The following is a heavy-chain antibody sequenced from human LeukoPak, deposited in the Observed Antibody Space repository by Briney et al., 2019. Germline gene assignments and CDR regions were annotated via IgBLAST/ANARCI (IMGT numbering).Heavy chain of an antibody. D-gene: IGHD6-13*01. Sequence: PGGSLRLSCAASGFTFSSYGMHWVRQAPGKGLEWVAVIWYDGGNKYYADSVKGRFTISRDNSKNTLYLQMNSLRAEDMAVYYCARDQYSSSWYHGVYYYYYGMDVWGQGTTVTVSS. CDR1: GFTFSSYG. CDR2: IWYDGGNK. V-gene: IGHV3-33*01. J-gene: IGHJ6*02. CDR3: ARDQYSSSWYHGVYYYYYGMDV.